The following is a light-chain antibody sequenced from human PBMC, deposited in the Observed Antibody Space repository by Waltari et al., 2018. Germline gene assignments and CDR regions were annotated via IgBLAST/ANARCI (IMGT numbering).Light chain of an antibody. CDR2: DVS. J-gene: IGLJ2*01. CDR1: SSDVGRYNY. V-gene: IGLV2-14*03. Sequence: QSALTQPASLSGSPGQSITISCTGTSSDVGRYNYVSWYQYHPGKAPKFIIYDVSKRPSGGSDRFSGSKSGDTASLTISGLQAEDEADYYCSSYTSGSTVLFGGGTKVTVL. CDR3: SSYTSGSTVL.